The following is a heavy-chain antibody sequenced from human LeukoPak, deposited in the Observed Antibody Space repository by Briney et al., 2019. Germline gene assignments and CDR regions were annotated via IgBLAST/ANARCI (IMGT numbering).Heavy chain of an antibody. CDR2: IIPIFGTA. D-gene: IGHD3-10*01. Sequence: ASVKVSCKASGGTFSSYAISWVRQAPGQGLEWMGRIIPIFGTANYAQKFQGRVTITTDESTSTAYMELSSLRSGDTAVYYCARSLIPYYYGSGSYWFDPWGQGTLVTVSS. CDR3: ARSLIPYYYGSGSYWFDP. J-gene: IGHJ5*02. V-gene: IGHV1-69*05. CDR1: GGTFSSYA.